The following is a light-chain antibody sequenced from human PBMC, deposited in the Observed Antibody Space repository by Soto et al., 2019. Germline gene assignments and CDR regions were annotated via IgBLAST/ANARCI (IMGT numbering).Light chain of an antibody. CDR2: EVN. Sequence: QSVLTQPASVSGSPGQSVTISCTGSSSDIGSYRYVSWYQQYTGKTPKLIIYEVNNRPSGISDRFSGSKSGNTASLTISGLRSEDEGDYYCGPWDDSLSGRVFGGGTKVTVL. CDR1: SSDIGSYRY. V-gene: IGLV2-14*01. CDR3: GPWDDSLSGRV. J-gene: IGLJ3*02.